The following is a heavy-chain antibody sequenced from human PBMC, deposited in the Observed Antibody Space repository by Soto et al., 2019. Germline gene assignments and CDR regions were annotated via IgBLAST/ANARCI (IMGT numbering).Heavy chain of an antibody. V-gene: IGHV1-2*04. CDR3: AREADLTGTEFDF. J-gene: IGHJ5*01. CDR2: INPNSGGT. D-gene: IGHD1-7*01. CDR1: GYTFTGYY. Sequence: ASVKVSCKASGYTFTGYYMHWVRQAPGQGLEWMGWINPNSGGTNYAQKFQGWVTMTRDTSISTAYMELSRLRSDDTAVYYCAREADLTGTEFDFWGQGTLVTVSS.